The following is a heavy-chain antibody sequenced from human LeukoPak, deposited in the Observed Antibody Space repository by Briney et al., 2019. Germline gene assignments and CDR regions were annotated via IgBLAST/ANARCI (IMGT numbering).Heavy chain of an antibody. J-gene: IGHJ5*02. CDR2: ISGSGGST. CDR1: GFTFSSYA. Sequence: GGSLRLSCAASGFTFSSYAMSWVRQAPGKGLEWVSAISGSGGSTYYADSVKGRFTISRDNSKNTLYLQMNSLRAEDTAVYYCARELMVRGVIHWFDPWGQGTLVTVSS. CDR3: ARELMVRGVIHWFDP. D-gene: IGHD3-10*01. V-gene: IGHV3-23*01.